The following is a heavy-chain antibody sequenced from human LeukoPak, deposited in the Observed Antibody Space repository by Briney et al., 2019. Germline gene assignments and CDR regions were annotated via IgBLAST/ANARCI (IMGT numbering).Heavy chain of an antibody. CDR2: IYGRAST. D-gene: IGHD3-16*01. Sequence: SETLSLTCAVSGYSLGKNYYWGWIRQSPGKGLELIGRIYGRASTSYNPSLMNRVTMSVDTSKNHFSLQLTSVTAADTAVYYCARYDSRGSASTRFDYWGPGILVTVSS. CDR1: GYSLGKNYY. CDR3: ARYDSRGSASTRFDY. V-gene: IGHV4-38-2*01. J-gene: IGHJ4*02.